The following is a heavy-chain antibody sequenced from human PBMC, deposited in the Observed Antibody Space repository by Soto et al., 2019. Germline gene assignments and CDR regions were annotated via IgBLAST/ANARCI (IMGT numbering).Heavy chain of an antibody. D-gene: IGHD3-10*01. V-gene: IGHV4-59*01. J-gene: IGHJ3*02. CDR1: GGSIGRYY. Sequence: PSETLSLTCTVSGGSIGRYYWSWIRQPPGKGLEWIGYIYYSGSTNYNPSLKSRVTISVDTSKNQFSLKLSSVTAADTAVYYCARRYGSAFEMWGQGTMVTV. CDR2: IYYSGST. CDR3: ARRYGSAFEM.